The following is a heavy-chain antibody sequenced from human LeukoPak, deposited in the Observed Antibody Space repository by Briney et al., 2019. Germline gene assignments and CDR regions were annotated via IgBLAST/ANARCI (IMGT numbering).Heavy chain of an antibody. Sequence: HGESLKISCKGSGYSFTSYWINWVRQMPGKGLEWMGRIDPSDSYTNYSPSFQGHVTISADKSISTAYLQWSSLKASDTAMYYCARLSPILLGFGENRHYYGMDVWGQGTTVTVSS. CDR2: IDPSDSYT. D-gene: IGHD3-10*01. J-gene: IGHJ6*02. CDR3: ARLSPILLGFGENRHYYGMDV. CDR1: GYSFTSYW. V-gene: IGHV5-10-1*01.